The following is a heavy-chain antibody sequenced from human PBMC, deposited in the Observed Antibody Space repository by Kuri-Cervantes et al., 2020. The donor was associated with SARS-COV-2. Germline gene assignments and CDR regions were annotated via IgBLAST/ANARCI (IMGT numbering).Heavy chain of an antibody. CDR1: GFTFSSYS. CDR3: ARDPYSSSWYRYYYGMDV. J-gene: IGHJ6*02. CDR2: ISSSSSYI. D-gene: IGHD6-13*01. V-gene: IGHV3-21*01. Sequence: GESLKISCAASGFTFSSYSMNWVRQAPGKGLEWVSSISSSSSYIYYADSVKGRFTISRDNAKNSLYLQMNSLRDEDTAVYYCARDPYSSSWYRYYYGMDVWGQGTTVTVSS.